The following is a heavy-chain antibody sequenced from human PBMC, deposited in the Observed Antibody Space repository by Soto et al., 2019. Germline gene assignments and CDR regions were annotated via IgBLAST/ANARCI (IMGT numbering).Heavy chain of an antibody. Sequence: EVQLVESGGGLVQPGGSLRLSCAASGFTFSRSWMTWVFQAPGKGLEWVAHIKPDGSERDYVDSVKGRFTISRDNAKNSLYLQMNSLRVEDTAAYYCARDAGYKAFDIWGQGTMVTVSP. V-gene: IGHV3-7*01. CDR2: IKPDGSER. J-gene: IGHJ3*02. CDR3: ARDAGYKAFDI. CDR1: GFTFSRSW. D-gene: IGHD1-1*01.